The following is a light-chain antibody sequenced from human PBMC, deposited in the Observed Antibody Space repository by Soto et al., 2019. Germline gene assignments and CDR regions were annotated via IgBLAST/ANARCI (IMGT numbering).Light chain of an antibody. J-gene: IGLJ2*01. CDR3: SSYAGSTI. V-gene: IGLV2-8*01. CDR2: EVT. Sequence: QSALTQPPSASGSPGQSVTISCTGTSSDGGGYDLVSWYQQHPGKAPKLVIYEVTRRPSGVPDRFSGSKSGNTASLTVSGLQAEDEAVYYCSSYAGSTIFGGGTKLTVL. CDR1: SSDGGGYDL.